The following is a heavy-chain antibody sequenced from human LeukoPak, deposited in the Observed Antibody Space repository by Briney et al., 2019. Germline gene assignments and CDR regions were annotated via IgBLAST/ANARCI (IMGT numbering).Heavy chain of an antibody. J-gene: IGHJ4*02. CDR1: GFPFSTYA. CDR2: ITGSGGFT. CDR3: VRSLDY. Sequence: GGSLRLSCAASGFPFSTYAMNWVRQAPGKGLEWVSVITGSGGFTQYADSVKGRFTISRDNSKDTVYLQMNSLRVEDTALYYCVRSLDYWGQGTLVTVSS. V-gene: IGHV3-23*01.